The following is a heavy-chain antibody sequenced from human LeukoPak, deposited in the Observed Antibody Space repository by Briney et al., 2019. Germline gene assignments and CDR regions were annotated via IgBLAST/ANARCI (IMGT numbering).Heavy chain of an antibody. CDR2: INHSGST. CDR1: GGSFSGYY. CDR3: ARRPWLYRYYYYYMDV. V-gene: IGHV4-34*01. Sequence: SETLSLTCAVYGGSFSGYYWSWIRQPPGRGLEWIGEINHSGSTNYNPSLKSRVTISVDTSKNQFSLKLSSVTAADTAVYYCARRPWLYRYYYYYMDVWGKGTTVTVSS. J-gene: IGHJ6*03. D-gene: IGHD3-16*02.